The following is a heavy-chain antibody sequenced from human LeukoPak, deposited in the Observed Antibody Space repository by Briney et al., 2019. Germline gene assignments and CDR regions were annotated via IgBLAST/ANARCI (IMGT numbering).Heavy chain of an antibody. CDR1: GGSISSGSYY. Sequence: SQTLSLTCTVSGGSISSGSYYWSWIRQPAGKGLEWIGRIYTSGSTNYNPSLESRVTISVDTSKNQFSLKLSSVTAADTAVYYCARDLRSYDFWSGYFNWFDPWGQGTLVTVSS. J-gene: IGHJ5*02. V-gene: IGHV4-61*02. D-gene: IGHD3-3*01. CDR3: ARDLRSYDFWSGYFNWFDP. CDR2: IYTSGST.